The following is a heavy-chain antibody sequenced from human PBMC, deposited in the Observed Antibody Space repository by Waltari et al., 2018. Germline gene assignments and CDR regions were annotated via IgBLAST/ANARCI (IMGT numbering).Heavy chain of an antibody. Sequence: QVQLQESGPGLVKPSGTLSLTCAVSGGSISSSNWWSWVRQPPGKGLEWIGEIYHSGSTNYNPSLKSRVTISVDKSKNQFSLKLSSVTAADTAVYYCARASTHIVVVVAATLWDAFDIWGQGTMVTVSS. CDR3: ARASTHIVVVVAATLWDAFDI. CDR1: GGSISSSNW. CDR2: IYHSGST. D-gene: IGHD2-15*01. V-gene: IGHV4-4*02. J-gene: IGHJ3*02.